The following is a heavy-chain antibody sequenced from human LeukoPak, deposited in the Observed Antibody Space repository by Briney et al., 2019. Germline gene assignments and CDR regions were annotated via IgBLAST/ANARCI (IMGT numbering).Heavy chain of an antibody. V-gene: IGHV3-23*01. CDR2: ISGSGGST. Sequence: GGSLRLSCAASGFTFSSYAMSWVRQAPGKGLEWVSAISGSGGSTYYADSVKDRFTISRDNSKNTLYLQMNSLRAEDTAVYYCAKGIVVVVAATFDYWGQGTLVTVSS. CDR3: AKGIVVVVAATFDY. CDR1: GFTFSSYA. D-gene: IGHD2-15*01. J-gene: IGHJ4*02.